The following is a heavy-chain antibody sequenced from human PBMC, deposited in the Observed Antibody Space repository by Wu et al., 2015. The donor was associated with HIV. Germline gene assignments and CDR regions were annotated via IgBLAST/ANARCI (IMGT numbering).Heavy chain of an antibody. D-gene: IGHD3-16*02. Sequence: VQLQESGPTTGEAFGDPCPSPAVSLVTQSAVTTGTGSGRPQKRELEWIGYIYYGGSAMYNPSLKSRISISGDTSKNQFSLRLTSVTAADTGIYFCARHVEIIGQPHWYLDLWGRGISVTVSS. CDR1: VTQSAVTT. CDR3: ARHVEIIGQPHWYLDL. V-gene: IGHV4-59*08. J-gene: IGHJ2*01. CDR2: IYYGGSA.